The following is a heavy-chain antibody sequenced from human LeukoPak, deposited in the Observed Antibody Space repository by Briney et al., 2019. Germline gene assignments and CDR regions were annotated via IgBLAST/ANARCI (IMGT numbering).Heavy chain of an antibody. D-gene: IGHD2-21*01. CDR1: GFTFSSYS. CDR3: ARVSDPGDY. Sequence: PGGSLRLSCAASGFTFSSYSMNWVRQAPGKGLEWVSYISSSSTTIYYPDSVKGRFTISRDNAKNSLYLQMNSLRAEDTAVYYCARVSDPGDYWGQGTLVTVSS. J-gene: IGHJ4*02. V-gene: IGHV3-48*04. CDR2: ISSSSTTI.